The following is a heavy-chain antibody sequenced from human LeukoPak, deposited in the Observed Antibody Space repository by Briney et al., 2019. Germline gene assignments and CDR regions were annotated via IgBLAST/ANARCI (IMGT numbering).Heavy chain of an antibody. D-gene: IGHD3-10*01. CDR3: ARAKLWFGELLYFDY. CDR1: GFTFSSYS. V-gene: IGHV3-48*01. Sequence: GGSLRLSCAASGFTFSSYSMNWVRQAPERGLEWVSYISSSSSTIYYADSVKGRFTLSRDNAKNSLYLQMNSLRAEDTAVYYCARAKLWFGELLYFDYWGQGTLVTVSS. J-gene: IGHJ4*02. CDR2: ISSSSSTI.